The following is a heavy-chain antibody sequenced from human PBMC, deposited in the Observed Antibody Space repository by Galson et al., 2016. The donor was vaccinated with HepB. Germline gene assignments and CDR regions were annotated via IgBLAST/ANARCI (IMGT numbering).Heavy chain of an antibody. CDR1: GGSISSITW. CDR2: IHQSGTT. CDR3: ARCKSGPTAYGMDA. D-gene: IGHD4-11*01. J-gene: IGHJ6*02. Sequence: SETLSLTCAVSGGSISSITWWTWVRQSPGTGLEWIGEIHQSGTTSYNPSLKSRVTLSIDKSKNQFSLKLTSVTAADTAAYYCARCKSGPTAYGMDAWGQGTTVTVSS. V-gene: IGHV4-4*02.